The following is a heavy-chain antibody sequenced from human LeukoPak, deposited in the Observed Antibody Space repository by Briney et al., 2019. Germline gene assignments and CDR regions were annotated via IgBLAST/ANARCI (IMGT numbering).Heavy chain of an antibody. D-gene: IGHD2-2*01. CDR2: ISTDGKDK. V-gene: IGHV3-30*18. Sequence: GGSLRLSCAASGFTLSNYAMHWVRQAPGKGLEWVTVISTDGKDKKYADSVKGRFAISRDNSKNTLDLKMNSLRAEDAAVYYCAKDQKWGPADYYFDSWGQGTLVTVSS. J-gene: IGHJ4*02. CDR3: AKDQKWGPADYYFDS. CDR1: GFTLSNYA.